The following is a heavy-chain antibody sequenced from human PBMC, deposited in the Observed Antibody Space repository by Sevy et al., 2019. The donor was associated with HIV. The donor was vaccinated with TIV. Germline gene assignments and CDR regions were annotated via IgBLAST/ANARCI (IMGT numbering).Heavy chain of an antibody. Sequence: GGSLRLSCAASGFTFSDYWMTWVRQSPGKGLEWVANINRDGSGKYYVDSVKGRFTISRDNAKKSLYLQMNSLRAEDTAVYYCARGAARGTATVRFYYYGMDVWGQGTTVTVSS. J-gene: IGHJ6*02. CDR1: GFTFSDYW. V-gene: IGHV3-7*01. CDR3: ARGAARGTATVRFYYYGMDV. D-gene: IGHD5-18*01. CDR2: INRDGSGK.